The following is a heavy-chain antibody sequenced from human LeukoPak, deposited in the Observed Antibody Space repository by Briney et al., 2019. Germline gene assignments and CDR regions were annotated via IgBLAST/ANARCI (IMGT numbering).Heavy chain of an antibody. D-gene: IGHD2-2*01. CDR3: AKDIVVVPAAMEEYNWFDP. CDR1: GFTFSSYA. Sequence: QPGGSLRLSCAASGFTFSSYAMSWVRQAPGKGLEWVSAISGSGGSTYYADSVKGRFTISRDNSKNTLYLQMNSLRAEDTAVYYCAKDIVVVPAAMEEYNWFDPWGQGTLVTVSS. CDR2: ISGSGGST. J-gene: IGHJ5*02. V-gene: IGHV3-23*01.